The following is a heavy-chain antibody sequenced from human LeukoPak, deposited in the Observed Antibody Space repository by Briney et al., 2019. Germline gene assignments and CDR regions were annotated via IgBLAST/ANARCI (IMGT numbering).Heavy chain of an antibody. J-gene: IGHJ5*01. CDR3: ARTEGTVAYDS. CDR1: GFTFSNCW. CDR2: INSDGSGT. D-gene: IGHD4-23*01. V-gene: IGHV3-74*01. Sequence: GGSLRLSCAASGFTFSNCWMHWVRQAPGEGLVWVSRINSDGSGTTYADSVRGRFTISRDNAKNTLHLQVNSLRAEDTAVYYCARTEGTVAYDSWGQGALVTVSS.